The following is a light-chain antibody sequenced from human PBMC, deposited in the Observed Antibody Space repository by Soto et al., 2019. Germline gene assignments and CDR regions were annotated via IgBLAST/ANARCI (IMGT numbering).Light chain of an antibody. Sequence: EIVMTQSPATLSVSPGERATLSCRASQSVSSNLAWYQKKPGQDPSLLIYGVSTRATDIPARFSGSGSGTEFNLTISRLQTEDVATYYCQKYNSATHTFGQGTKVDIK. CDR3: QKYNSATHT. CDR1: QSVSSN. CDR2: GVS. V-gene: IGKV3-15*01. J-gene: IGKJ1*01.